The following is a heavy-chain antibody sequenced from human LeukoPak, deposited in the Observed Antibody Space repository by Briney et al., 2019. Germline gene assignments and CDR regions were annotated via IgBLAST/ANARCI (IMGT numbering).Heavy chain of an antibody. D-gene: IGHD5-18*01. CDR3: ARLPTGYPNWFDT. V-gene: IGHV4-39*01. CDR1: GGSISSISSNN. CDR2: IHYTGST. Sequence: PSETLSLTCAVSGGSISSISSNNWAWIRQPPGKGLELIAAIHYTGSTYYNPSFMSRVTISVDTSKNQFSLKLNSLIATDTAVYYCARLPTGYPNWFDTWGQGILVTVSS. J-gene: IGHJ5*02.